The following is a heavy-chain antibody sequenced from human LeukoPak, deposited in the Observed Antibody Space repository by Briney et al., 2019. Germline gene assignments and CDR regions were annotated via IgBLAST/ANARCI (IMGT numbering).Heavy chain of an antibody. V-gene: IGHV4-34*01. J-gene: IGHJ4*02. CDR3: ASSWHYGATFDY. CDR1: GGSFSGYF. D-gene: IGHD4-17*01. Sequence: SETLSLTCAVYGGSFSGYFWSWIRQAPGKGLEWIGEINHSGSTNYNPSLKSRVTISVDTSKNQFSLKLSSVTAADTAVYYCASSWHYGATFDYWGQGTLVTVSS. CDR2: INHSGST.